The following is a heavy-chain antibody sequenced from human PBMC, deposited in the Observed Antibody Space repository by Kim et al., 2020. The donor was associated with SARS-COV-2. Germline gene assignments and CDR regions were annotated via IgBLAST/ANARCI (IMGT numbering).Heavy chain of an antibody. J-gene: IGHJ4*02. CDR1: GFIFSVYY. CDR2: SSSSGTTT. CDR3: ARERGRAFDY. Sequence: GGSLRLSCAASGFIFSVYYMSWIRQAPGKGLEWVSYSSSSGTTTYYADSVKGRFTISRDNAKNSLYLQMNSLRAEDTAVYYCARERGRAFDYWGQGTLVT. V-gene: IGHV3-11*01. D-gene: IGHD2-15*01.